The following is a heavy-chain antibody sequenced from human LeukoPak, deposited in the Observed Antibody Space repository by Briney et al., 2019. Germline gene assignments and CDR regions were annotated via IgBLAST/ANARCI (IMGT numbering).Heavy chain of an antibody. CDR2: VKGDGVTT. D-gene: IGHD6-19*01. V-gene: IGHV3-43*02. CDR3: VRDTGSGWDFDY. J-gene: IGHJ4*02. CDR1: GFTFNAYA. Sequence: EGSLRLSCAASGFTFNAYAIHWVRQAPGKGLEWVSLVKGDGVTTDYANSVKGRFTVSRDNSKNSLYLQMSNLRTEDTALYYCVRDTGSGWDFDYWGQGTLVTVSS.